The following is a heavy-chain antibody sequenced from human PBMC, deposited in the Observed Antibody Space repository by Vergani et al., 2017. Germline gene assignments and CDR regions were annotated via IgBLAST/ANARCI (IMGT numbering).Heavy chain of an antibody. V-gene: IGHV4-59*01. J-gene: IGHJ3*02. Sequence: QAQLQESGPGLVKPSETLSLTCTVSGGSISSYYWSWIRQPPGKGLEWIGYIYYSGSTNYNPSLKSRGTISVDTSKNQFSLKLSSVTAADTAVYYCASANWGRRDAFDIWGQGTMVTVSS. CDR2: IYYSGST. D-gene: IGHD7-27*01. CDR3: ASANWGRRDAFDI. CDR1: GGSISSYY.